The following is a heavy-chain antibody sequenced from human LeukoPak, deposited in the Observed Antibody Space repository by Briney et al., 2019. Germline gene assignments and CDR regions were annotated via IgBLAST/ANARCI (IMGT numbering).Heavy chain of an antibody. Sequence: SETLSLTCAVYGGSFSGYYWSWIRQPPGKGLEWIGEINHSGSTNYNPSLKSRVTISVDTSKNQFSLKLSSVTAADTAVYYCARGPGGNTDYWGQGTLATVSS. CDR1: GGSFSGYY. V-gene: IGHV4-34*01. J-gene: IGHJ4*02. CDR2: INHSGST. D-gene: IGHD4-23*01. CDR3: ARGPGGNTDY.